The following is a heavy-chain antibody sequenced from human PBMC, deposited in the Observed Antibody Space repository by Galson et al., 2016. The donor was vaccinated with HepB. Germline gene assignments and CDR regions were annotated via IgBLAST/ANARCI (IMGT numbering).Heavy chain of an antibody. J-gene: IGHJ4*02. D-gene: IGHD3-10*01. CDR2: SSASDGST. V-gene: IGHV3-23*01. CDR3: AKEYYHQVFDY. Sequence: SLRLSCAASGFSFSSYGMSWVRQAPGKGLEWVSASSASDGSTHYADSVKGRFTISRDDSKNTLHLQMNGLTAGDTAIYYCAKEYYHQVFDYWGQGTLVTVSS. CDR1: GFSFSSYG.